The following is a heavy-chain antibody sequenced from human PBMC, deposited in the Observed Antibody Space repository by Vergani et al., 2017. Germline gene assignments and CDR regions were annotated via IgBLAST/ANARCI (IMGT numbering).Heavy chain of an antibody. D-gene: IGHD5-18*01. J-gene: IGHJ4*02. Sequence: QVQLQQWGAGLLKPSETLSLTCAVYGGSFSGYYWSWIRQPPGKGLEWIGELNHSGSTNHNPSLKSRVTISVDTSKNQFSLKLSSVTAADTAVYYCARGTDVDTAASSADYWGQGTLVTVSS. V-gene: IGHV4-34*01. CDR2: LNHSGST. CDR3: ARGTDVDTAASSADY. CDR1: GGSFSGYY.